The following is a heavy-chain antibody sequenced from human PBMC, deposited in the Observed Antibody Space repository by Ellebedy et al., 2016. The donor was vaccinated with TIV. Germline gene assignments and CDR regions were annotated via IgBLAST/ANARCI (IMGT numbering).Heavy chain of an antibody. CDR3: ARDRLSILSGGSPDY. CDR1: GYMFSNFG. CDR2: ISAYNVNT. V-gene: IGHV1-18*01. Sequence: ASVKVSCKASGYMFSNFGISWVRQAPGQGLEWMGWISAYNVNTNYAQKVQGRVTMITDTSTNTAYMELRSLRSDDTAVYYCARDRLSILSGGSPDYWGQGTLVTVSS. D-gene: IGHD2-15*01. J-gene: IGHJ4*02.